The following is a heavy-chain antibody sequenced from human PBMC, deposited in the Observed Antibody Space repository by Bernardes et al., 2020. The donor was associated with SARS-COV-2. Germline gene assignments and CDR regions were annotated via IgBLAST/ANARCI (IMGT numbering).Heavy chain of an antibody. CDR2: IIGSVATT. CDR3: ARSRDYGDFGGILRGYYFDY. J-gene: IGHJ4*02. CDR1: GYCPISYL. D-gene: IGHD4-17*01. V-gene: IGHV3-23*01. Sequence: GGSLRPLWSVFGYCPISYLMTLARHAPGMRLECFLVIIGSVATTSYADFLKGRFTISSDNPKNTVYLQTNSLRAEDTAVYYCARSRDYGDFGGILRGYYFDYWGQGTLVTVSS.